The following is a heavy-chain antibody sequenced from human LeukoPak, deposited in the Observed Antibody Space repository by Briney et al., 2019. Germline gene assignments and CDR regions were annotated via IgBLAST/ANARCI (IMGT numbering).Heavy chain of an antibody. Sequence: ASVKVSCQASGYTFTGYYMHWVRQAAGQGLEWMGWINPNSGGTNYAQKFQGRVTMTRDTSISTAYMELSRLRSDDTAVYYCARVREPIAVAGTDGMDVWGQGTTVTVSS. CDR1: GYTFTGYY. V-gene: IGHV1-2*02. CDR3: ARVREPIAVAGTDGMDV. J-gene: IGHJ6*02. D-gene: IGHD6-19*01. CDR2: INPNSGGT.